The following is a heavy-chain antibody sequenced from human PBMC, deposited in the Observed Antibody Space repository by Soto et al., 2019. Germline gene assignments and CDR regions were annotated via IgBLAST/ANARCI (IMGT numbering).Heavy chain of an antibody. D-gene: IGHD4-17*01. V-gene: IGHV1-46*01. CDR3: GRGVPTYGRIPPCYFDY. CDR1: GYTFTTYY. CDR2: INPTVVTT. J-gene: IGHJ4*02. Sequence: QVQLVQSGAEVKKPGTSVKVSCKTSGYTFTTYYMPWVRQAPGQGLEWMGIINPTVVTTTYAQKVQGRVTMTRDTATSTVYMELSSLRSEDTAVYCCGRGVPTYGRIPPCYFDYWGQGTRVTVSS.